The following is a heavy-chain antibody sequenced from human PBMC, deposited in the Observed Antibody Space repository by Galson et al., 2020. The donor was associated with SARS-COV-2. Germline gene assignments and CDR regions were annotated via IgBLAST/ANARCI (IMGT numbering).Heavy chain of an antibody. Sequence: GGSLRLSCAASGFTFSSYEMNWVRQAPGKGLEWVSYISSSGSTIYYADSVKGRFTISRDNARNSLYLQMNSLRAEDTAVYYCARDEGIRGYNYGRLYYGMDVWGQGTTVTVSS. V-gene: IGHV3-48*03. J-gene: IGHJ6*02. CDR2: ISSSGSTI. CDR3: ARDEGIRGYNYGRLYYGMDV. D-gene: IGHD5-18*01. CDR1: GFTFSSYE.